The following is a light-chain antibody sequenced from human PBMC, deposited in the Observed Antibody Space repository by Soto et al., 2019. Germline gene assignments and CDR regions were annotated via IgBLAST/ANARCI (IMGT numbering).Light chain of an antibody. CDR1: QGVSSN. J-gene: IGKJ2*01. Sequence: EIFMTQSPATLSVAPGEGATLSCRASQGVSSNLAWFQQKPGQAHRLLISSASIRATGIPARFSCSESGTEFTLSTRSLQSEDFAVYYCQQYDDWPFTFGQGIKVEIK. CDR3: QQYDDWPFT. CDR2: SAS. V-gene: IGKV3D-15*01.